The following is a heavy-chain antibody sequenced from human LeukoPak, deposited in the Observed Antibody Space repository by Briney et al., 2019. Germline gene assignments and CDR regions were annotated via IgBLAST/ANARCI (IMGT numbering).Heavy chain of an antibody. CDR1: GFIFSDYY. D-gene: IGHD3-10*01. CDR3: AKSLGNQGVIDY. CDR2: VSASGGST. Sequence: GGSLRLSCAASGFIFSDYYMSWVRQAPGQGLEWVSGVSASGGSTFNTDSVKGRFSISRDNSKNTLYLEMNSLRPEDTALYYCAKSLGNQGVIDYWGQGTLVTVSS. J-gene: IGHJ4*02. V-gene: IGHV3-23*01.